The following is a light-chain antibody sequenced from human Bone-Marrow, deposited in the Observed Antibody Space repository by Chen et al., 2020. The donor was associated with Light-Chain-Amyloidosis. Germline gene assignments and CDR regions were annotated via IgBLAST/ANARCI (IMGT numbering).Light chain of an antibody. CDR2: EDD. J-gene: IGLJ3*02. CDR3: QSYQGSSQGV. Sequence: FMLTQPPSVSESPGQTVIISCTRRSGSIATNYVQWYQQRPGSSPTTVIYEDDQRPSGVPDRFSGSIDRSSNTASLTIAGLKTEDEADYYCQSYQGSSQGVFGGGTKLTVL. CDR1: SGSIATNY. V-gene: IGLV6-57*01.